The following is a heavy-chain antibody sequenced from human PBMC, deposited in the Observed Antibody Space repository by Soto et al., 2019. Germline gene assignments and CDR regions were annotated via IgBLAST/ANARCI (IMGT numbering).Heavy chain of an antibody. D-gene: IGHD5-12*01. Sequence: EVQLLESGGGLVQPGGSLRLSCAASGFTFSNYAMSWVRHAPGKGLEWVSAISGSGDSTYYADFLEGLFTISRDNSKETLFLPMHSLRAEDTAVYYCVKTSPYTLGYTGYPGSDPWGQGTLVTVSS. V-gene: IGHV3-23*01. J-gene: IGHJ5*02. CDR3: VKTSPYTLGYTGYPGSDP. CDR1: GFTFSNYA. CDR2: ISGSGDST.